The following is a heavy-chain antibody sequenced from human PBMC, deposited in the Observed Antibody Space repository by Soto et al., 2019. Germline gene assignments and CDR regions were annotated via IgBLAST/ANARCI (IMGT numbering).Heavy chain of an antibody. Sequence: QVQLVESGGGVVQPERSLRLSCAASGFTFSGYAMHWVRQAPGRGLEWVAFISYDGSTQFYSDSVRGRFTISRDNSKNTVYLQMNSLRVEDTAVYYCAREVGSHTIPPGDYWGQGALVTVSS. D-gene: IGHD2-21*01. CDR2: ISYDGSTQ. V-gene: IGHV3-30-3*01. CDR1: GFTFSGYA. J-gene: IGHJ4*02. CDR3: AREVGSHTIPPGDY.